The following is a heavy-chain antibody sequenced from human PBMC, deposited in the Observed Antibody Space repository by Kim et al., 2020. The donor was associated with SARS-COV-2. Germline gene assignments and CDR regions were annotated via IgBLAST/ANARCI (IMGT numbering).Heavy chain of an antibody. CDR2: ISGSGGST. Sequence: QAPGKGLEWVSAISGSGGSTYYADSVKGRFTISRDNSKNTLYLQMNSLRAEDTAVYYCAKAPTKAPDVFPIISGCRHPKDNSPVVLACLITGYHPFYF. V-gene: IGHV3-23*01. D-gene: IGHD1-20*01. J-gene: IGHJ4*01. CDR3: AKAPTKAPDVFPIISGCRHPKDNSPVVLACLITGYHPFYF.